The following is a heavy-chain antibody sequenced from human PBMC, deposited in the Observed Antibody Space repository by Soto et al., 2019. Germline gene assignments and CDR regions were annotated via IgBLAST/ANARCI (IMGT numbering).Heavy chain of an antibody. CDR3: ERGQEVGAHFFDS. Sequence: PGGSLRLSCEASGFTFSGFDMHWVRQPTGKGLEWVSTIGTAGDTYYAVSVKGRFTISRDNAKNSLSLQMNSLRAGDTAVYFCERGQEVGAHFFDSWGQGTQVTVSS. CDR2: IGTAGDT. D-gene: IGHD2-15*01. V-gene: IGHV3-13*01. J-gene: IGHJ4*02. CDR1: GFTFSGFD.